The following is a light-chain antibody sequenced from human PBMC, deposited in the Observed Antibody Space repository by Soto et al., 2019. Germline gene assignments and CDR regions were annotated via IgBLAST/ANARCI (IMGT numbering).Light chain of an antibody. V-gene: IGKV3-20*01. CDR2: GTS. CDR1: QSVSSKY. J-gene: IGKJ3*01. Sequence: DIVLTQSPGTLSLSPGERATLSCRASQSVSSKYLAWYQQKPGLAPRVLIYGTSIRASGVPERFSGGGSGTDFTLTITRLEPEDFAVYYCQQYGSSLFTFGPGTKVDFK. CDR3: QQYGSSLFT.